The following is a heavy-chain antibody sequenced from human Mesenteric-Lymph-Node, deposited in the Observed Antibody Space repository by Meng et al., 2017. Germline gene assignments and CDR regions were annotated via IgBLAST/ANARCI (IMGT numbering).Heavy chain of an antibody. J-gene: IGHJ4*02. CDR2: IYYSGST. V-gene: IGHV4-39*07. CDR1: GGSISSSSYY. CDR3: AREGAAAG. D-gene: IGHD6-13*01. Sequence: ESLKISCTVSGGSISSSSYYWGWIRQPPGKGLEWIGSIYYSGSTYYNPSLKSRVTISVDTSKNQFSLKLSSVTAADTAVYYCAREGAAAGWGQGTLVTVSS.